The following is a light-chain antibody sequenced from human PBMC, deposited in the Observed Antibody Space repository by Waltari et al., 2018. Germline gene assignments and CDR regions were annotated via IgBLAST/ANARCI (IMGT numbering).Light chain of an antibody. J-gene: IGLJ6*01. CDR3: GTWDSSLSANV. CDR2: DNN. V-gene: IGLV1-51*01. Sequence: SVFTQPPSVSAAPGQKVTISCSGSSSNIGNNYVSWYQQLPGTAPKLLIYDNNKRPSGIPDRFSGSKSGTSATLGITGLQTGDEADYYCGTWDSSLSANVFGSGTKVTVL. CDR1: SSNIGNNY.